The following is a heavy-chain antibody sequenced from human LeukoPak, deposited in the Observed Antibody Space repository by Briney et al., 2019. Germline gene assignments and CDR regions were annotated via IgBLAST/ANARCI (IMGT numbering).Heavy chain of an antibody. CDR3: ARDRGYDFDWFDP. CDR2: IKQDGSEK. D-gene: IGHD5-12*01. V-gene: IGHV3-7*01. J-gene: IGHJ5*02. Sequence: GGSLRLSCAASGFTISSYWMSWVRQAPGKGLEWVANIKQDGSEKYYVDSVKGRFTISRDNAKNSLYLQMNSLRAEDTAVYYCARDRGYDFDWFDPWGQGTLVTVSS. CDR1: GFTISSYW.